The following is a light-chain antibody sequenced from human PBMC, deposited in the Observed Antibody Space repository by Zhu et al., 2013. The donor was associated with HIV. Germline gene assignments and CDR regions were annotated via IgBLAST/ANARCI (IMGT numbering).Light chain of an antibody. V-gene: IGKV3-11*02. Sequence: VLTQSPDTQSLAPGERVTLSCTASQNINTYLAWYQQKPGQAPRLLIYDASKRATGIPNRFSGSGSGRDFTLTISSLEPEDFAIYFCQQRSNSITFGQGTRLEI. CDR3: QQRSNSIT. CDR1: QNINTY. CDR2: DAS. J-gene: IGKJ5*01.